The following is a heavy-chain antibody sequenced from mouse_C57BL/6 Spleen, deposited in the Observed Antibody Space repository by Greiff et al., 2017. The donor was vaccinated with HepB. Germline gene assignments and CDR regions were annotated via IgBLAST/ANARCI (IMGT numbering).Heavy chain of an antibody. CDR3: ARGTGSWFAY. Sequence: EVMLVESGGGLVKPGGSLKLSCAASGFTFSDYGMHWVRQAPEKGLEWVAYISSGSSTIYYADTVKGRFTLSRDNAKNTLFRQMTSLRSEDTAMYYCARGTGSWFAYWGQGTLVTVSA. D-gene: IGHD4-1*01. V-gene: IGHV5-17*01. CDR1: GFTFSDYG. J-gene: IGHJ3*01. CDR2: ISSGSSTI.